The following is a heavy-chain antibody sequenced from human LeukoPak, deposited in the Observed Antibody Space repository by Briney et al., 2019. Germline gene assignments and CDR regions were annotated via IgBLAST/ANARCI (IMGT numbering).Heavy chain of an antibody. CDR1: GGTFSSYA. V-gene: IGHV1-69*05. D-gene: IGHD6-19*01. J-gene: IGHJ4*02. CDR2: IIPIFGTA. Sequence: ASVKVSCKASGGTFSSYAISWVRQAPGQGLEWMGGIIPIFGTANYAQKFQGRVTISRDTSANTAYMELSSLRSGDTAVYYCARGSSSDWPLDYWGQGTLVTISS. CDR3: ARGSSSDWPLDY.